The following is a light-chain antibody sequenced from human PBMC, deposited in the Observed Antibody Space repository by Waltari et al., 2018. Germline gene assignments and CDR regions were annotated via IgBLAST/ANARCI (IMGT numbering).Light chain of an antibody. V-gene: IGLV1-44*01. J-gene: IGLJ1*01. CDR1: SSNFGDHT. Sequence: QSVLTQPPSASGTPGQRVTISCPGSSSNFGDHTINWYQQLPGTAPKRLIYSNNQRPSGVPARFSGSKSGTSASLAISGLQSEDEADYYCATWDSSLNGFYVFGTGTKVTVL. CDR2: SNN. CDR3: ATWDSSLNGFYV.